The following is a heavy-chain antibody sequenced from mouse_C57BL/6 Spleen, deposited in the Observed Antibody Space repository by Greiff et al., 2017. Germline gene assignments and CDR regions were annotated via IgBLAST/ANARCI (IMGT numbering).Heavy chain of an antibody. Sequence: DVKLVESGGGLVKPGGSLKLSCAASGFTFSDYGMHWVRQAPEKGLEWVVYISSGSSTIYYADTVKGRCTISRDTAKNTLFLQMTSLRSEDTAMSYCARDSYNAWFAYWGQGTLVTVSA. CDR2: ISSGSSTI. V-gene: IGHV5-17*01. D-gene: IGHD2-12*01. CDR3: ARDSYNAWFAY. J-gene: IGHJ3*01. CDR1: GFTFSDYG.